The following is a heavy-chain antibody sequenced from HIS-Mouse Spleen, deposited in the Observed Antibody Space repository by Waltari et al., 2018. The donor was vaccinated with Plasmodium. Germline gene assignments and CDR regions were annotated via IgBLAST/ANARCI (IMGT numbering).Heavy chain of an antibody. V-gene: IGHV4-34*01. J-gene: IGHJ3*02. CDR2: NNHSGST. Sequence: QVQLQQWGAGLWKPSETLSLTCAVYGGSFSGSSWSWNRQPPGKGLEWIGENNHSGSTNYNPSLKSRVTISVDTSKNQFSLKLSSVTAADTAVYYCARAPIRDAFDIWGQGTMVTVSS. D-gene: IGHD3-9*01. CDR3: ARAPIRDAFDI. CDR1: GGSFSGSS.